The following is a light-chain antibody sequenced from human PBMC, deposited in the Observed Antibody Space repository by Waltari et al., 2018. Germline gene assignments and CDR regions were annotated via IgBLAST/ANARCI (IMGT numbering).Light chain of an antibody. CDR3: SSYTSSNTWV. J-gene: IGLJ3*02. CDR1: ALAFGGYNY. CDR2: DVS. V-gene: IGLV2-14*03. Sequence: QSALTQPASLSGSPGPSLTISSTGTALAFGGYNYVSWYQHNPGKAPKLMIYDVSNRPSGLSNRFSGSKSGNTASLTISGLQAEDEADYYCSSYTSSNTWVFGGGTKLTVL.